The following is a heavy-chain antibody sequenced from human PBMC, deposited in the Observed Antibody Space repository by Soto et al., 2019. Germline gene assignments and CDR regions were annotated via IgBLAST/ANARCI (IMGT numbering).Heavy chain of an antibody. V-gene: IGHV3-23*01. J-gene: IGHJ4*02. CDR2: ISTSGSGT. CDR3: AKRSCGGSSCFPRSLDF. CDR1: GFTFISFG. D-gene: IGHD2-15*01. Sequence: WGSLRLSCVAAGFTFISFGMSWVRHAPGKGLEWVSLISTSGSGTYYADSVQGRFTVSRDNSKNTLYLQMNSLRDEDTAIYHCAKRSCGGSSCFPRSLDFWGQGTQVTVSS.